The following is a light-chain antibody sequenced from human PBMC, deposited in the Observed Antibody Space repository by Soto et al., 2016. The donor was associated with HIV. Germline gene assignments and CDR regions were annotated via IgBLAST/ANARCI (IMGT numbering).Light chain of an antibody. V-gene: IGKV1-5*03. CDR1: QSISSW. Sequence: DIQLTQSPSFLSASVGDRVTITCRASQSISSWLAWYQQKPGKAPKLLIYKASSLQSGVPSRFSGSGSGTEFTLTISSLQPDDFATYYCQQYNNYRTFGQGTKLEIK. CDR2: KAS. CDR3: QQYNNYRT. J-gene: IGKJ2*01.